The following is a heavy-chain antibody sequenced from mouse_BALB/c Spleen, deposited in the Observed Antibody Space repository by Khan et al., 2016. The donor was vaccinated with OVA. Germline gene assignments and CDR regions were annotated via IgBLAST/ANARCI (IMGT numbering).Heavy chain of an antibody. Sequence: QVQLKQSGAELVRPGTSVKVSCKASGYAFNNYMLEWVKQRPGQGLEWIGVINPGSGGTNYNEKFKGKATLTADKASNTAYMQLSSLPSDDAAVLSCARGGYRSWAYWGQGTLVTVSA. V-gene: IGHV1-54*01. CDR2: INPGSGGT. J-gene: IGHJ3*01. CDR3: ARGGYRSWAY. D-gene: IGHD1-1*01. CDR1: GYAFNNYM.